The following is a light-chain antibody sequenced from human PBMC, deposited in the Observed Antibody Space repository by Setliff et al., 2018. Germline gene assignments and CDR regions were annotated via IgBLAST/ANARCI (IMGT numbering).Light chain of an antibody. V-gene: IGLV2-11*01. CDR3: CSYTGFSYV. CDR1: SSDVGAYNY. J-gene: IGLJ1*01. CDR2: DVR. Sequence: QSALTQPRSVSGSPGRSVTISCTGTSSDVGAYNYVSWYQQHPGKVPKLMIYDVRKRPSGVPDRFSGSKSGTTASLTISGLQAEDEADYYCCSYTGFSYVFGSGTKVTVL.